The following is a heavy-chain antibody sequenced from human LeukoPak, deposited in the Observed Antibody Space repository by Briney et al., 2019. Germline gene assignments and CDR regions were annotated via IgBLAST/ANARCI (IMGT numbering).Heavy chain of an antibody. V-gene: IGHV4-30-4*01. Sequence: SQTLSLTRNVSGGSISSGDYYWSWIRQPPGKGLEWIGYIYYSGSTYYNPSLKSRVTISVDTSKNQFSLKLSSVTAADTAVYYCASYSNYGSSYYFDYWGQGTLVTVSS. CDR3: ASYSNYGSSYYFDY. J-gene: IGHJ4*02. CDR2: IYYSGST. D-gene: IGHD4-11*01. CDR1: GGSISSGDYY.